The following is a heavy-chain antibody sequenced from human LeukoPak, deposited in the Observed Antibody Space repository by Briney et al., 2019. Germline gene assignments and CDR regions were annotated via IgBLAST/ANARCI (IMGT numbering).Heavy chain of an antibody. J-gene: IGHJ4*02. CDR2: ISGSSSNT. V-gene: IGHV3-23*01. Sequence: GGSLRLSCAASGFTFSSYAMSWVRQAPGKGLEWVSTISGSSSNTYYADSVKGRFTISRDNSKNTLYLQMNSPRAEDTAVYYCAKQFSDFWSVYENWGQGILVTVSS. CDR1: GFTFSSYA. CDR3: AKQFSDFWSVYEN. D-gene: IGHD3-3*01.